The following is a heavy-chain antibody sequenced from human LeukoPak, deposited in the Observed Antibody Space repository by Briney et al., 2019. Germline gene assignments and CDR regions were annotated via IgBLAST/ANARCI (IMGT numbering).Heavy chain of an antibody. Sequence: VASVKVSCKASGGTFSSYAISWVRQAPGQGLEWMGWINPNSGGTKYAQKFQGWVTMTRDTSISTANMELSRLRSDDTAVYYCARAYGDYGFDYWGQGTLVTVSS. D-gene: IGHD4-17*01. V-gene: IGHV1-2*04. J-gene: IGHJ4*02. CDR3: ARAYGDYGFDY. CDR1: GGTFSSYA. CDR2: INPNSGGT.